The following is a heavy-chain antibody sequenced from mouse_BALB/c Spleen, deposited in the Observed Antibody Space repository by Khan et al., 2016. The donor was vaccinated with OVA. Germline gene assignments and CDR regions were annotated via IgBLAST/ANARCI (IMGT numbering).Heavy chain of an antibody. Sequence: QVQLQQSGAELAKPGASVKMSCKASGYTFTNYWMHWVKQRPGQGLEWIGYIDPTTGYTEYNQKFKDKATLTADKSSSTAYMQLSSLTSEDSAVYDCTSHGSTYTWVGYWGQGTLVTVSA. CDR2: IDPTTGYT. J-gene: IGHJ3*01. D-gene: IGHD1-1*01. CDR3: TSHGSTYTWVGY. CDR1: GYTFTNYW. V-gene: IGHV1-7*01.